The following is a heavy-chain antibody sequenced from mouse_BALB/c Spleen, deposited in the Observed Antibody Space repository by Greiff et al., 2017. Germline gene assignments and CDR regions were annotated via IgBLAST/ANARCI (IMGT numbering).Heavy chain of an antibody. CDR1: GYTFTSYW. J-gene: IGHJ2*01. CDR3: ARERSDYFDY. CDR2: INPSTGYT. Sequence: QVHVKQSGAELAKPGASVKMSCKASGYTFTSYWMHWVKQRPGQGLEWIGYINPSTGYTEYNQKFKDKATLTADKSSSTAYMQLSSLTSEDSAVYYCARERSDYFDYWGQGTTLTVSS. V-gene: IGHV1-7*01.